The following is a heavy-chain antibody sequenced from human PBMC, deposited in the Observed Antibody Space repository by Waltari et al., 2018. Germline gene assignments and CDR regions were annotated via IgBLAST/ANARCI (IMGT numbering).Heavy chain of an antibody. D-gene: IGHD3-22*01. CDR3: ARHVLGPYYNTILPPNY. CDR2: SYYSWST. V-gene: IGHV4-39*01. J-gene: IGHJ4*03. Sequence: QLQLQESGPGLVKPSETLSLTCTVPGGSVSSSSYSCGWSRQPPGKGLGWVGSSYYSWSTYYNPSLNSRVTISVDTSKNQFSLKLSSLTAADTAVYFCARHVLGPYYNTILPPNYWGQGTLVTVSS. CDR1: GGSVSSSSYS.